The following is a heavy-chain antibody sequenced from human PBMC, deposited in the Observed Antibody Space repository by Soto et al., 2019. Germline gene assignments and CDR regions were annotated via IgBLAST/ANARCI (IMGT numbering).Heavy chain of an antibody. CDR1: GGTFSSYA. V-gene: IGHV1-69*13. D-gene: IGHD2-15*01. J-gene: IGHJ5*02. CDR3: ASKSEGYCSGGSCYWFDP. CDR2: IIPIFGTA. Sequence: SVKVSCKASGGTFSSYAISWVRQAPGQGLEWMGGIIPIFGTANYAQKFQGRVTITADESTSTAYMELSSLRSEDTAVYYCASKSEGYCSGGSCYWFDPWGQGTLVTVSS.